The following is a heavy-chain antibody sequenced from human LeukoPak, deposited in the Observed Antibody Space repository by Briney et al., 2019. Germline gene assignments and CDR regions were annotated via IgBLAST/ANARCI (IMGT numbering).Heavy chain of an antibody. CDR3: ARASGNYKDAFDI. CDR2: ISDSGGST. V-gene: IGHV3-23*01. CDR1: EFTFSGYA. J-gene: IGHJ3*02. Sequence: VGSLRLSCAASEFTFSGYAMQCVREAPGKGLEWVSGISDSGGSTYYADSVKGRFTISRNNSKNTLYLQMNSLRAEDTAVYYCARASGNYKDAFDIWGQGTMVTVSS. D-gene: IGHD1-7*01.